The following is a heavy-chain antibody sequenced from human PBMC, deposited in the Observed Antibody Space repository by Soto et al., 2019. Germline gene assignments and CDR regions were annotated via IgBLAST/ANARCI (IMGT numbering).Heavy chain of an antibody. D-gene: IGHD6-25*01. V-gene: IGHV4-4*07. CDR2: IYSSGGT. CDR1: GGAISGYY. CDR3: ETGQRLSDSFDP. Sequence: SETLSLTCTVSGGAISGYYWTWIRQSAGKGLEWIGRIYSSGGTKYNPSLKSRVTMSLDTSKNQFSLRLSSVTAADTAVYYCETGQRLSDSFDPWGQGTLVTVSS. J-gene: IGHJ5*02.